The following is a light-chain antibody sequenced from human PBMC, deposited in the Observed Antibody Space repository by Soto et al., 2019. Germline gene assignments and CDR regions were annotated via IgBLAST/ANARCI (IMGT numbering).Light chain of an antibody. CDR3: QQCYITPRT. Sequence: DIQMTQSPYSLSASVGDRVTITCRASQSISSNLNWYQQKPGKAPKLLIYGASSLQSGVPSRFSGSGSGTDFTLIISSLQPEDFATYYCQQCYITPRTFGQGTKLEIK. CDR2: GAS. V-gene: IGKV1-39*01. J-gene: IGKJ2*01. CDR1: QSISSN.